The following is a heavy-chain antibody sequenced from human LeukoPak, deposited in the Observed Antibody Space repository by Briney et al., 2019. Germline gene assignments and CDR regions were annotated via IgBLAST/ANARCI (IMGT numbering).Heavy chain of an antibody. V-gene: IGHV1-69*04. Sequence: GASVKVSCKASGGTFSSYAISWVRQAPGQGLEWMGRIIPILGIANYAQKFQGRVTITADKSTSTAYMELSSLRSEDTAVYYCARGLGYYYYGMDVWGQGTTVTVSS. CDR2: IIPILGIA. CDR1: GGTFSSYA. D-gene: IGHD3-16*01. J-gene: IGHJ6*02. CDR3: ARGLGYYYYGMDV.